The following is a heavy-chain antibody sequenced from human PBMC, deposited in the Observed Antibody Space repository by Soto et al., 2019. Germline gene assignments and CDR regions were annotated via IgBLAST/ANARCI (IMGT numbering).Heavy chain of an antibody. CDR2: LYNTGST. D-gene: IGHD1-26*01. Sequence: PSETLSLTCTVSGASISRYYWSWIRQSPGKGLEWIGYLYNTGSTIYNPSLKSRVTISVDTSKNQFSLKLNSVTAADTAVYYCGRSYWSGWFDPWGQRTPVIVSS. CDR3: GRSYWSGWFDP. CDR1: GASISRYY. V-gene: IGHV4-59*01. J-gene: IGHJ5*02.